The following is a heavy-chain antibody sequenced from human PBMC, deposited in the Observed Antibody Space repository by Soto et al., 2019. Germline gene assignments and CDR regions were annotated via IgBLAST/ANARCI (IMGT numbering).Heavy chain of an antibody. J-gene: IGHJ6*02. CDR1: VGTFSSYA. CDR2: IIPIFGTA. D-gene: IGHD4-4*01. V-gene: IGHV1-69*12. CDR3: SRSAVTLYGMDV. Sequence: QVQLVQSGAEVKKPGSSVKVSCKASVGTFSSYAISWVRQAPGQGHEWMGGIIPIFGTANYAQKFQGRVTITADESTSTAYMELSSLRSEDTAVYYCSRSAVTLYGMDVWGQGTTVTVSS.